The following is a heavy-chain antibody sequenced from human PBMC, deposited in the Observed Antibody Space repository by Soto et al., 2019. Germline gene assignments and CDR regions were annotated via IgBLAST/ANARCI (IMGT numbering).Heavy chain of an antibody. CDR1: GYTFTSYG. J-gene: IGHJ4*02. CDR3: ARGDYYDSSGREDY. D-gene: IGHD3-22*01. V-gene: IGHV1-18*01. Sequence: ASVKVSCKASGYTFTSYGISWVRQAPGQGLEWMGSISAYNGNTNYAQKLQGRVTMTTDTSTSTAYMELRSLRSDDTAVYYCARGDYYDSSGREDYWGQGTLVTVSS. CDR2: ISAYNGNT.